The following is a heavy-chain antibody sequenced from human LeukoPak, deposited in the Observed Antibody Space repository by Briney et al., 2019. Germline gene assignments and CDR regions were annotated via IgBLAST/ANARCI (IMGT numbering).Heavy chain of an antibody. CDR1: GFTFSSFA. CDR3: AKVGLTVTTILDYFDY. V-gene: IGHV3-23*01. D-gene: IGHD4-11*01. CDR2: ISGSGDTT. J-gene: IGHJ4*02. Sequence: PGGSLRLSCAASGFTFSSFAMNWVRQAPGKGLEWVSIISGSGDTTHYTDSVKGRFTVSRDNSKNTLFLQMNSLRAEDTAVYYCAKVGLTVTTILDYFDYWGQGTLVTVSS.